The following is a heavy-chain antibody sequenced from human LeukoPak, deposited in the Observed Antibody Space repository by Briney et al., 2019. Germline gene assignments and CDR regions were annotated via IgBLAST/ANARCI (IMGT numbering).Heavy chain of an antibody. Sequence: PGGSLRLSCADSGFDFSTYSMHWVRRAPGRGLEWLSYIDSSSSTIYYADSVKGRFTISRDNAKNSLYLQMNSLRAEDTAVFYCARGGARSSSYYYYGMDVWGLGTTVTVSS. J-gene: IGHJ6*02. CDR3: ARGGARSSSYYYYGMDV. CDR2: IDSSSSTI. V-gene: IGHV3-48*01. CDR1: GFDFSTYS. D-gene: IGHD6-6*01.